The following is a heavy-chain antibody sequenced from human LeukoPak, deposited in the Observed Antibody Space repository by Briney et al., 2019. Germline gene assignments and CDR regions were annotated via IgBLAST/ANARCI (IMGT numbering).Heavy chain of an antibody. CDR1: GFTFSSYG. Sequence: GGSLRLSCAASGFTFSSYGMHWVRQAPGKGLEWVAVIWYDGSNKYYADSVKGRFTISRDNSKNTLYLQMNSLRAEDTAVYYCARVLRYFDWLFPLDYWGQGTLVTVSS. CDR3: ARVLRYFDWLFPLDY. J-gene: IGHJ4*02. V-gene: IGHV3-33*01. CDR2: IWYDGSNK. D-gene: IGHD3-9*01.